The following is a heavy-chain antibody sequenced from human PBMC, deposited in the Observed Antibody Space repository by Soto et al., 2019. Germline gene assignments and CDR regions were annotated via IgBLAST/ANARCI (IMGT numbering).Heavy chain of an antibody. V-gene: IGHV1-69*04. CDR3: ARDLIEITMGFDP. CDR2: IIPILGIA. D-gene: IGHD3-10*01. Sequence: SVKVSCKASGGTFSSYTISWVRQAPGQGLEWMGRIIPILGIANYAQKLQGRDTITADKSTSTAYMELSSLRSEDTAVYYCARDLIEITMGFDPWGQGTLVTVSS. CDR1: GGTFSSYT. J-gene: IGHJ5*02.